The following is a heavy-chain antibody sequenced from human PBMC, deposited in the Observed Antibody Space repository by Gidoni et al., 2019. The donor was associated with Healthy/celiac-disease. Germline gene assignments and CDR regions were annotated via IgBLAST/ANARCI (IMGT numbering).Heavy chain of an antibody. J-gene: IGHJ5*02. Sequence: QLQLQESGPGLVKPSETLSLTCTVSGGSISSSSYYWGWIRQPPGKGLEWIGSIYYSGSTYYNPSLKSRVTISVDTSKNPFSLKLSSVTAADTAVYYCASRYCSSTSCYNWFDPWGQGTLVTVSS. CDR3: ASRYCSSTSCYNWFDP. D-gene: IGHD2-2*01. CDR1: GGSISSSSYY. CDR2: IYYSGST. V-gene: IGHV4-39*01.